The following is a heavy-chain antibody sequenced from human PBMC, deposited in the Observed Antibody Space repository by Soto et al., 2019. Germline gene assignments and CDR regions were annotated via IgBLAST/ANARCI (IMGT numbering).Heavy chain of an antibody. V-gene: IGHV4-30-4*01. J-gene: IGHJ6*02. CDR3: ARGLGELSLSYYYGMDV. CDR1: GGSISSGDYY. D-gene: IGHD3-16*02. CDR2: IYYSGST. Sequence: SETLSLTCTVSGGSISSGDYYWSWIRQPPGKGLEWIGYIYYSGSTYYNPSLKSRVTISVDTSKNQFSLKLSSVTAADTAAYYCARGLGELSLSYYYGMDVWGQGTTVTVSS.